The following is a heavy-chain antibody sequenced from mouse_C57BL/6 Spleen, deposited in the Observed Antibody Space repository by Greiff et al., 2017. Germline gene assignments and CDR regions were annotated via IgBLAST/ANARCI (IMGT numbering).Heavy chain of an antibody. V-gene: IGHV1-54*01. CDR2: INPGSGGT. CDR3: ARENYGKNEAMEY. J-gene: IGHJ4*01. CDR1: GYAFTNYL. Sequence: QVQLQQSGAELVRPGTSVKVSCKASGYAFTNYLIEWVKQRPGQGLEWIGVINPGSGGTNYNEKFKGKATLTADKSSSTAYMQLSSLTSEDSAVYFCARENYGKNEAMEYWGQGTPVTVSA. D-gene: IGHD2-1*01.